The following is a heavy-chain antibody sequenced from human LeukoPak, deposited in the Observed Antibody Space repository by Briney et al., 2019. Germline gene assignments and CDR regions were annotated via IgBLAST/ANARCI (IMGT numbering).Heavy chain of an antibody. J-gene: IGHJ6*03. CDR1: GYTFTSYG. Sequence: ASVKVSCKASGYTFTSYGISWVRQAPGQGLEWMGWISAYNGNTNYAQKLQGRVTMTTDTSTSTAYMELRSLRSDDTAVYYRARVSLVNYYYYYMDVWGKGTTVTVSS. CDR2: ISAYNGNT. CDR3: ARVSLVNYYYYYMDV. D-gene: IGHD3-9*01. V-gene: IGHV1-18*01.